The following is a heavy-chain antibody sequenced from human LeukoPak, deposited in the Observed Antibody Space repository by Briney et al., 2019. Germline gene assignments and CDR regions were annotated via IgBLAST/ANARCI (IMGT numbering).Heavy chain of an antibody. Sequence: SETLSLTCTVSGGSISSYYWSWIRQPPGKGLEWIGYIYYSGSTNYNPSLKSRVTISVDTSKDQFSLKLSSVTAADTAVYYCAEGPIFGELTWFDPWGQGTLVTVSS. CDR2: IYYSGST. CDR3: AEGPIFGELTWFDP. D-gene: IGHD3-3*01. J-gene: IGHJ5*02. CDR1: GGSISSYY. V-gene: IGHV4-59*01.